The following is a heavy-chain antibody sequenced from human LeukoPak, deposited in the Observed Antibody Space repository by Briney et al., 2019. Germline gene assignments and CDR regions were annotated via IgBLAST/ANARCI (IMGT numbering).Heavy chain of an antibody. D-gene: IGHD6-13*01. CDR1: GFTFSTYW. CDR3: ARHSTRDMSSSWYED. CDR2: IKQDGTDK. V-gene: IGHV3-7*03. J-gene: IGHJ4*02. Sequence: GGSLRLSCAGSGFTFSTYWMSWVRQAPGKGLDWVANIKQDGTDKYYVDSVKGRFTISRDNAKNTLYLQMNSLRAEDTAVYYCARHSTRDMSSSWYEDWGQGTLVTVSS.